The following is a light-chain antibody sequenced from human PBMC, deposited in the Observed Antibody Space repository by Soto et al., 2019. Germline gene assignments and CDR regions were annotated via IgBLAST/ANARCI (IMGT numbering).Light chain of an antibody. V-gene: IGKV2-30*01. CDR1: EGLVYGDGNTY. J-gene: IGKJ2*01. CDR2: AVS. Sequence: DVVLTQSPLFLSATLGQPASISCRSSEGLVYGDGNTYLSWFQRRPGHAPRRLIYAVSDRDSGVTDRFIGSGSGDDFSRRISRVEAEDVVVYFCMQRTHWPFTFGQGTKLEIK. CDR3: MQRTHWPFT.